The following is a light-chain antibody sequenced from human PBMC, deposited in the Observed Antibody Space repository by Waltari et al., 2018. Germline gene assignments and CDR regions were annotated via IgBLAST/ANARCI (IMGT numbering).Light chain of an antibody. V-gene: IGKV2-28*01. CDR2: LVS. Sequence: EIVVTQSPLSLPVTPGEPASISCRSSQSLLHSNGYNYLDWYLQKPGQSPQLLIYLVSTRVGGVPDRFSGSGSGTDFTLKINRVEAEDVGVYYCMQALQTPRTFGQGTKLEIK. J-gene: IGKJ2*01. CDR3: MQALQTPRT. CDR1: QSLLHSNGYNY.